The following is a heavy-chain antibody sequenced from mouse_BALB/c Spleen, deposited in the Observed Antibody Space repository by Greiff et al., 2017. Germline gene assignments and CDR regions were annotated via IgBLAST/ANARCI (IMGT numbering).Heavy chain of an antibody. CDR1: GFTFSSYG. D-gene: IGHD1-1*01. J-gene: IGHJ3*01. CDR3: ARDTTVVATPFAY. Sequence: EVKLVESGGGLVQPGGSLKLSCAASGFTFSSYGMSWVRQTPDKRLELVATINSNGGSTYYPDSVKGRFTISRDNAKNTLYLQMSSLKSEDTAMYYCARDTTVVATPFAYWGQGTLVTVSA. V-gene: IGHV5-6-3*01. CDR2: INSNGGST.